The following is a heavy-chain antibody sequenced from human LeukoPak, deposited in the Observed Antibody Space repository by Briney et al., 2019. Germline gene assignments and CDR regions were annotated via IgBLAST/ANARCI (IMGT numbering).Heavy chain of an antibody. CDR2: INPRGGST. J-gene: IGHJ5*02. CDR3: ARRDCVGDCYSNWFDP. CDR1: GYTFTKYF. V-gene: IGHV1-46*01. Sequence: ASVKVSCKASGYTFTKYFMHWVRQAPGQGLEWMGIINPRGGSTGYAQKFQGRITMTTDMSTRTVYMELSSLESEDTAVYYGARRDCVGDCYSNWFDPWGQGTLVTVSS. D-gene: IGHD2-21*02.